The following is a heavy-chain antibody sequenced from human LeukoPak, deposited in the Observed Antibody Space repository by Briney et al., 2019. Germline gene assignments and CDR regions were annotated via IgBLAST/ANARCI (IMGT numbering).Heavy chain of an antibody. D-gene: IGHD5-24*01. Sequence: SETLSLTCTVSGGSISSGGYFWTWTRQPAGKGLDWIGHIYDSGNINYNPSLWSRVTISVDTSKNEFSLKLSSVTAADTAVYFCARGRRRDRDGYISPGSWFDSWGQGTLVTVSS. V-gene: IGHV4-61*09. CDR2: IYDSGNI. J-gene: IGHJ5*01. CDR3: ARGRRRDRDGYISPGSWFDS. CDR1: GGSISSGGYF.